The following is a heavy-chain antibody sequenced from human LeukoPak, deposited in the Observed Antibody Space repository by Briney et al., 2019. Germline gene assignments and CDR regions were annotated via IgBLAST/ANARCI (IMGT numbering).Heavy chain of an antibody. J-gene: IGHJ4*02. CDR1: GGSISSSSYY. Sequence: PSETLSLTCTVSGGSISSSSYYWSWIRQPPGKGLEWIGYVYYSGSTNYNPSLKSRVTISVDTSKNQFSLTLTSVTAADTAVYYCARSNYYASGSYCNDFWGQGTLVTVSS. D-gene: IGHD3-10*01. V-gene: IGHV4-61*01. CDR2: VYYSGST. CDR3: ARSNYYASGSYCNDF.